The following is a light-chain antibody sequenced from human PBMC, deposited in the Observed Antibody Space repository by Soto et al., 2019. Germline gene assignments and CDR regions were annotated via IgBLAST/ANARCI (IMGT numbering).Light chain of an antibody. CDR2: DVS. V-gene: IGKV1-5*01. Sequence: DIQMTQSPSTLSASVGDRVTITCRASQSIGSWLAWYLQKPGKAPKLLIYDVSGLQSGVPSRFSGSGSGTEFTLTISSLQPDDFATYYCQQYNDSPFTFSPGTKVDIK. CDR3: QQYNDSPFT. J-gene: IGKJ3*01. CDR1: QSIGSW.